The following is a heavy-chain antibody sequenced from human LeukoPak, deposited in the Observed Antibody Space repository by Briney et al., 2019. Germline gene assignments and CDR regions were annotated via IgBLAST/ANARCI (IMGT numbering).Heavy chain of an antibody. CDR1: GGTFSSYA. J-gene: IGHJ4*02. D-gene: IGHD3-22*01. CDR3: ARDSGYDSSGSLYYFDY. Sequence: GASVKVSCKSSGGTFSSYAISWVRQAPGQGLEWMGGIIPIFGTANYAQKFQGRVTITADESTSTAYMELSSLRSEDTTVYYCARDSGYDSSGSLYYFDYWGQGTLVTVSS. V-gene: IGHV1-69*13. CDR2: IIPIFGTA.